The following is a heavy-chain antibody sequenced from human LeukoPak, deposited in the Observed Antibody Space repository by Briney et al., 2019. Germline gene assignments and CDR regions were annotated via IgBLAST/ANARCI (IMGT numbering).Heavy chain of an antibody. J-gene: IGHJ4*02. CDR2: IKPKGGVT. V-gene: IGHV1-2*02. CDR3: APVVLRAGTPSLVS. D-gene: IGHD1-14*01. Sequence: ASVKVSCTTSGFTFSSFIIHCVRQAPGQGLEWMGLIKPKGGVTKYAETFQGRVTMTTETSMSTAFMELSRLRAEATAEHYCAPVVLRAGTPSLVSWGQGTPVIVSS. CDR1: GFTFSSFI.